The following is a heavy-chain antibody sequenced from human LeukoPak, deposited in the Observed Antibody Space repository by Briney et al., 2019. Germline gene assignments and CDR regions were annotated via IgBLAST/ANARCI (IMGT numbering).Heavy chain of an antibody. CDR2: INPSGGST. J-gene: IGHJ5*02. V-gene: IGHV1-46*01. D-gene: IGHD3-10*01. CDR3: ARDLGLRGVTNWFDP. Sequence: ASVKVSCKASGYTFSNYLIHWVRQAPGQGLAWMGIINPSGGSTSYAQKFQGRVTMTRDTSTSTVYMELSSLRSEDTAVYYCARDLGLRGVTNWFDPWGQGTLVTVSS. CDR1: GYTFSNYL.